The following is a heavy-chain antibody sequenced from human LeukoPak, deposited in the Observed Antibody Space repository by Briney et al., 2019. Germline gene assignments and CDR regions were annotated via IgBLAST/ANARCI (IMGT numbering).Heavy chain of an antibody. J-gene: IGHJ4*02. CDR1: GGTFSSYA. CDR3: ARGPITTRSHFDY. D-gene: IGHD3-22*01. CDR2: IIPIFATA. Sequence: SVKVSCKASGGTFSSYAISWVRQATGQRLEWMGGIIPIFATANYAQKFQGRVTITADESTSTAYMELSSLRSEDTAVYYCARGPITTRSHFDYWGQGTLVTVSS. V-gene: IGHV1-69*01.